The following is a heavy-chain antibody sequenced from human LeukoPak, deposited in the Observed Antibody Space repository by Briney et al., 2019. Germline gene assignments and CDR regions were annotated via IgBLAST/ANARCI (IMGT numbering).Heavy chain of an antibody. V-gene: IGHV4-34*01. J-gene: IGHJ4*02. CDR1: GGSFSDYY. CDR2: INHSGRT. D-gene: IGHD2-2*02. Sequence: SETLSLTCAVYGGSFSDYYWSWLRQPPGKGLEWIGEINHSGRTNYNPFLKSRVTISVDTSKKQFSLKLSSVTAADTAVYYCAIRYCSSASCYMYYWGQGTLVTVSS. CDR3: AIRYCSSASCYMYY.